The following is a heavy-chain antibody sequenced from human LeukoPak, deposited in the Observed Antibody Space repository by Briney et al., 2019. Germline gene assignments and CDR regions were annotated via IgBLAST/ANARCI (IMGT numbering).Heavy chain of an antibody. Sequence: GGSLRLSCAASGFTFSSYAMSWVRQAPGKGLEWVSAISGSGGSTYYADSVKGRFTISRDNSKKTLYLQMNSLRAEDTAVYYCARSPGGSWGTDYWGQGTLVTVSS. V-gene: IGHV3-23*01. J-gene: IGHJ4*02. CDR3: ARSPGGSWGTDY. CDR1: GFTFSSYA. D-gene: IGHD3-16*01. CDR2: ISGSGGST.